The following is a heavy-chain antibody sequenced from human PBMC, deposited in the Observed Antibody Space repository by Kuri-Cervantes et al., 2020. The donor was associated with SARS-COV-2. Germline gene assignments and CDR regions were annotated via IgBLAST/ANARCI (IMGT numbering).Heavy chain of an antibody. J-gene: IGHJ5*02. CDR2: ISSSSSYI. D-gene: IGHD3-3*02. Sequence: GESLKISCAASGFTFSSYSMNWVRQAPGKGLEWVSSISSSSSYIYYADSVKGRFTISRDNSKNTLYLQMNSLKTEDTAVYYCTSLSTTWGQGTLVTVSS. V-gene: IGHV3-21*04. CDR3: TSLSTT. CDR1: GFTFSSYS.